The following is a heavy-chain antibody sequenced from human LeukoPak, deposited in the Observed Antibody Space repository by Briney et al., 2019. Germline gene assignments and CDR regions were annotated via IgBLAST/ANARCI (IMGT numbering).Heavy chain of an antibody. V-gene: IGHV3-21*01. D-gene: IGHD6-19*01. Sequence: GGSLRLSCAASGFTFSSYSMNWVRQAPGKGLEWVSSISSSSSYIYYADSVKGRFTISRDNAKNSLYLQMNSLRAEDTAVYYCARDRQWLPSYYYYYYMDVWGKGTTVTVSS. J-gene: IGHJ6*03. CDR1: GFTFSSYS. CDR2: ISSSSSYI. CDR3: ARDRQWLPSYYYYYYMDV.